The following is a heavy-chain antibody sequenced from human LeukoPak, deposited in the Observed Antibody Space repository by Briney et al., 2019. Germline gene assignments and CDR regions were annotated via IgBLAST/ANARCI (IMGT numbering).Heavy chain of an antibody. CDR2: KKQDGSEK. V-gene: IGHV3-7*01. J-gene: IGHJ6*03. CDR1: GFTFSSYW. Sequence: GGSLRLSCAASGFTFSSYWMSWVRQAPGKGLEWVANKKQDGSEKYYVDSVKGRFTISRDNAKNSLYLQMNSLRAEDTAVYYCARSLLGYCSSTSCYPTHYYYYMDVWGKGTTVTVSS. D-gene: IGHD2-2*01. CDR3: ARSLLGYCSSTSCYPTHYYYYMDV.